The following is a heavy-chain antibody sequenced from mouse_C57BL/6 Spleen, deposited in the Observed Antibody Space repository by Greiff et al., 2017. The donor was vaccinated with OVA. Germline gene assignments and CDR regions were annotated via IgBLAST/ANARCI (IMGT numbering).Heavy chain of an antibody. CDR2: ISSGGSYT. V-gene: IGHV5-6*02. Sequence: EVKLMESGGDLVKPGGSLKLSCAASGFTFSSYGMSWVRQTPDKRLEWVATISSGGSYTYYPDSVKGRFTISRDNAKNTLYLQMSRLKSEDTAMYYWARRTGTGWYFDVWGTGTTVTVSS. CDR1: GFTFSSYG. D-gene: IGHD4-1*01. CDR3: ARRTGTGWYFDV. J-gene: IGHJ1*03.